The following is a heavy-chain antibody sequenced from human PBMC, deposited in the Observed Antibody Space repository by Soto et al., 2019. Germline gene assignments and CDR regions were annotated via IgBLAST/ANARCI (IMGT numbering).Heavy chain of an antibody. D-gene: IGHD1-26*01. CDR2: IYHSGST. J-gene: IGHJ4*02. V-gene: IGHV4-4*02. Sequence: QVQLQESRPGLVKPSGTLSLTCAVSGGSISSSNWWSWVRQPPGKGLEWIGEIYHSGSTNYNPSLKSRVTIEVDKSKNQFSLKLCSVTAADTAVYYCARDRVGANRQYYFDYWGQGTLVTVSS. CDR3: ARDRVGANRQYYFDY. CDR1: GGSISSSNW.